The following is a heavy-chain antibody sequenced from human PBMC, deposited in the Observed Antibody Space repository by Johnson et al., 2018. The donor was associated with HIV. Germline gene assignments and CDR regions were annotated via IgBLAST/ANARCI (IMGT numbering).Heavy chain of an antibody. CDR3: ARDRKADYDSSGYYYNDAFDI. D-gene: IGHD3-22*01. V-gene: IGHV3-20*04. Sequence: EVQLVESGGGLVQPGRSLRLSCIASGFTFDDYGMSWVRQAPGKWLEWVSGINWNGGSTGYADSVKGRFTISRDNAKNSLYLQMNSLRAEDTALYYCARDRKADYDSSGYYYNDAFDIWGQGTMVTVSS. CDR1: GFTFDDYG. CDR2: INWNGGST. J-gene: IGHJ3*02.